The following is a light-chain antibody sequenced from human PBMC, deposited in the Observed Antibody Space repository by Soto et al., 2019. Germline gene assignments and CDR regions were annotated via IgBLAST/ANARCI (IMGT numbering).Light chain of an antibody. V-gene: IGKV3-11*01. J-gene: IGKJ1*01. CDR2: DVS. CDR3: QQRSDWPWT. CDR1: QSVSSD. Sequence: EIVMTQSPATLSVSPGERATLSCRASQSVSSDLAWYHQKPGQAPRLLIYDVSNRAAGIPTRFSGGGSGTDFTLTISNVEPEDFAVYYCQQRSDWPWTFGQGTTGDIK.